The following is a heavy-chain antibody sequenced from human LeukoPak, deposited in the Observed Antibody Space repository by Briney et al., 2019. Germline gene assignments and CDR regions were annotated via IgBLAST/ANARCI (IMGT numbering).Heavy chain of an antibody. Sequence: PSQTLSLTCTVSGGSISSGDYYWHWIRQPPGKGLEWIGYIYYSGSTYYNPSLKSRVTISVDTSESQFSLKLSSVTAADTAVYYCARLRGYYFDYWGQGTLVTVSS. J-gene: IGHJ4*02. CDR3: ARLRGYYFDY. CDR1: GGSISSGDYY. D-gene: IGHD3-16*01. CDR2: IYYSGST. V-gene: IGHV4-30-4*08.